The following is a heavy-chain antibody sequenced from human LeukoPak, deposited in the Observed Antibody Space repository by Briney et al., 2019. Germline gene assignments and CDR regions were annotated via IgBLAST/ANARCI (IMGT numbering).Heavy chain of an antibody. V-gene: IGHV4-34*01. CDR1: GGSFSGYY. CDR2: INHSGST. D-gene: IGHD6-13*01. J-gene: IGHJ6*04. CDR3: ARGRQQLVQLRSYYGMDV. Sequence: SETLSLTCAVYGGSFSGYYWSWIRQPPGKGLEWIGEINHSGSTNYNPSLKSRVTISVNTSKNQFSLKLSSVTAADTAVYYCARGRQQLVQLRSYYGMDVWGKGTTVTVSS.